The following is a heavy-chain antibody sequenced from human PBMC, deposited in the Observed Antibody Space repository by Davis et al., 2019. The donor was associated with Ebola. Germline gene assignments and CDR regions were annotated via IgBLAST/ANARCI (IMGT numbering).Heavy chain of an antibody. CDR3: ARGPWYPYGMDV. CDR1: GGSFSGYY. V-gene: IGHV4-34*01. D-gene: IGHD6-13*01. CDR2: INHSGST. J-gene: IGHJ6*02. Sequence: SETLSLTCAVYGGSFSGYYWSWIRQPPGKGLEWIGEINHSGSTNYNPSLKSRVTISVDTSKNQFSLKLSSVTAADTAVYYCARGPWYPYGMDVWGQGTTVTVSS.